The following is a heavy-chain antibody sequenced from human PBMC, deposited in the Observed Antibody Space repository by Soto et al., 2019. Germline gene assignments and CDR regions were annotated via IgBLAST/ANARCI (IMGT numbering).Heavy chain of an antibody. J-gene: IGHJ4*02. V-gene: IGHV4-31*03. CDR2: IYYSGNT. CDR1: GGSITYGDYY. CDR3: AKNWTWGSSVH. D-gene: IGHD3-16*01. Sequence: PSETLSLTCTVSGGSITYGDYYWSWIRQHPGKGLEWIGYIYYSGNTYYNPSLKSRVTLSVDTSQNQFSLKLSSVTAADTAVYYCAKNWTWGSSVHWGQGTLVTVSS.